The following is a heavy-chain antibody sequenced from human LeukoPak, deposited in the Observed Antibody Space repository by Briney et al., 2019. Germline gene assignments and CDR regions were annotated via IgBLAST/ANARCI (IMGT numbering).Heavy chain of an antibody. Sequence: PGGSLRLSCAASGFTFSNYAMRWVRQAPGKGLEWVSGISGSGDSTYYADSVKGRFTISRDNSKNTLYLQMNSLRAEDTAVYYCAKDSGYLMYNWFDPWGQGTLVTVSS. D-gene: IGHD3-22*01. CDR1: GFTFSNYA. V-gene: IGHV3-23*01. CDR2: ISGSGDST. CDR3: AKDSGYLMYNWFDP. J-gene: IGHJ5*02.